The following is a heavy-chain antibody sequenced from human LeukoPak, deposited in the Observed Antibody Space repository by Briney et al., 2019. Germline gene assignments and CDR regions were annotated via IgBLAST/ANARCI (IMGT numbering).Heavy chain of an antibody. CDR2: IIPILGIA. V-gene: IGHV1-69*04. Sequence: SVKVSCKASGYTFSSYAISWVRQAPGQGLEWMGRIIPILGIANYAQKFQGRVTITADKSTSTAYMELSSLRSEDTAVYYCARDLAYYYDSSGYDYWGQGTLVTVSS. J-gene: IGHJ4*02. D-gene: IGHD3-22*01. CDR1: GYTFSSYA. CDR3: ARDLAYYYDSSGYDY.